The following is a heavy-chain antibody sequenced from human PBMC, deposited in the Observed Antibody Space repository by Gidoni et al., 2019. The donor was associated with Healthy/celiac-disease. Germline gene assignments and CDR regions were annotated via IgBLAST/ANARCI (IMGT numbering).Heavy chain of an antibody. V-gene: IGHV3-23*01. Sequence: EVQLLESGGGLVQPGGSLRLSCAASGFTFSSYAMSWVRQAQGKGLEWVSAISGSGGSTYYADSVKGRFTISRDNSKNTLYLQMNSLRAEDTAVYYCAKDITYSSGWFDAFDIWGQGTMVTVSS. D-gene: IGHD6-19*01. CDR1: GFTFSSYA. J-gene: IGHJ3*02. CDR3: AKDITYSSGWFDAFDI. CDR2: ISGSGGST.